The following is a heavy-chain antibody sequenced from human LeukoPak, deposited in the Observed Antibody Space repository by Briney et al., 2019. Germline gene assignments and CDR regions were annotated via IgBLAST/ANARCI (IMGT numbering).Heavy chain of an antibody. V-gene: IGHV3-23*01. J-gene: IGHJ3*02. Sequence: GGSLRLSCAASEFIFSSYAMSWVRQAPGKGLEWISRISGSGAGTYYSDSVRGRFTISRDNSKNTLYLQMNSLRAEDTAVYYCARDISPYYYDSSGYYLDAFDIWGQGTMVTVSS. CDR3: ARDISPYYYDSSGYYLDAFDI. CDR1: EFIFSSYA. D-gene: IGHD3-22*01. CDR2: ISGSGAGT.